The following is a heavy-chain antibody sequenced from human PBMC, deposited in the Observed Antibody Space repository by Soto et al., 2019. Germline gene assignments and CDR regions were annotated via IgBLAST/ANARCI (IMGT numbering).Heavy chain of an antibody. V-gene: IGHV4-31*03. Sequence: SETLSLTCTVSGGSISSGGYYWSWIRQHPGKGLEWIGYIYYSGSTYYNPSLKSRVTISVDTSKNQFSLKLSSVTAADTAVHYCAGDIRDGYNSGWFDPWGQGTLVTVSS. CDR2: IYYSGST. CDR3: AGDIRDGYNSGWFDP. D-gene: IGHD5-12*01. J-gene: IGHJ5*02. CDR1: GGSISSGGYY.